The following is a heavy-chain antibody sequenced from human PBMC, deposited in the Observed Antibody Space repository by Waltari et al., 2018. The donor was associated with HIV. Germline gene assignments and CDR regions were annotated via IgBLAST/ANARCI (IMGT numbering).Heavy chain of an antibody. CDR3: AKIGDYYSSGSYRGGFDF. CDR1: GFTFNLYA. D-gene: IGHD3-10*01. V-gene: IGHV3-23*01. Sequence: EVHLLESGGDWVQPGGSLRLSCAASGFTFNLYAMSWVRQATGKGLEWVSTIGGSSGTTFYADSVKGRFTISRDDSKSTLFLQMSSLRPDDTAVYYCAKIGDYYSSGSYRGGFDFWGQGTLVTVSS. J-gene: IGHJ4*02. CDR2: IGGSSGTT.